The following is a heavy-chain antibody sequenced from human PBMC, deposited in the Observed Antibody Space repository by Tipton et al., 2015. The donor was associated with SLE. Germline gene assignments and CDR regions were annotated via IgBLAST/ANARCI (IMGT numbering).Heavy chain of an antibody. V-gene: IGHV4-59*01. CDR1: GGSISSYY. J-gene: IGHJ3*02. CDR2: IYYSGST. CDR3: ARGYYYDSSGVGAFDI. D-gene: IGHD3-22*01. Sequence: LRLSCTVSGGSISSYYWSWIRQPPGKGLGWIGYIYYSGSTNYNPSLKSRVTISVDTSKNQFSLKLSSVTAADTAVYSCARGYYYDSSGVGAFDIWGQGTMVTVSS.